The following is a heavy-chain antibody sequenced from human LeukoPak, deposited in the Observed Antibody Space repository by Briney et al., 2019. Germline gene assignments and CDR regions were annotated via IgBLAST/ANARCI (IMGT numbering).Heavy chain of an antibody. V-gene: IGHV4-31*03. J-gene: IGHJ3*02. D-gene: IGHD4-4*01. Sequence: SETLSLTCTVSGGSISSGGYYWSWIRQHPGKGLEWIGYIYYSGSTYYNPSLKSRVTISVDTSKNQFSLKLSSVTAADTAVYYCARVYSNRLGLNDAFDIWGQGTMVTVSS. CDR1: GGSISSGGYY. CDR3: ARVYSNRLGLNDAFDI. CDR2: IYYSGST.